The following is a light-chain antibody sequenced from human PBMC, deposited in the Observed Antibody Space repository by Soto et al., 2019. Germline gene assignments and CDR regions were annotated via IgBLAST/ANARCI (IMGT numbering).Light chain of an antibody. CDR2: EVS. CDR3: SSYTSSSTLVV. CDR1: SRDVGGYNY. V-gene: IGLV2-14*01. J-gene: IGLJ2*01. Sequence: QSALTQPASVSGSPGQSITISCTGTSRDVGGYNYVSWCQQHPGKAPKLMIYEVSNRPSGVSNRFSGSKSGNTASLTISGLQAEDEADYYCSSYTSSSTLVVFGGGTKLTVL.